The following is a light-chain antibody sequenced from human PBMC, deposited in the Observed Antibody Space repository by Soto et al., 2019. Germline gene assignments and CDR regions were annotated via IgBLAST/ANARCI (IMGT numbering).Light chain of an antibody. CDR2: GAS. Sequence: ETVMTQSPATLSVSLGDRVTLSCRASQSVDTKLAWYQHKPGQAPRLLIYGASTRATGIPARFSGSGSGTEFTLTISGLQSEDFAVYFCQQYYNWYTYGQGTKLEIK. CDR1: QSVDTK. V-gene: IGKV3-15*01. CDR3: QQYYNWYT. J-gene: IGKJ2*01.